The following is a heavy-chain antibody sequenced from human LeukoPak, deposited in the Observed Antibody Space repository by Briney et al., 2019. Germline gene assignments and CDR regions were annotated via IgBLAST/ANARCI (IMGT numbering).Heavy chain of an antibody. J-gene: IGHJ4*02. Sequence: ETLSLTCSVSIRPDGSYYWSWIRQPAGKGREWIGRIYTSGSTNYNPSLTSRATILVDQSKSQFSLQLAPVAAADTAVYYCARDLLYCSSTRCYAPYYFDYWGQGTLVTVSS. CDR1: IRPDGSYY. CDR2: IYTSGST. D-gene: IGHD2-2*01. CDR3: ARDLLYCSSTRCYAPYYFDY. V-gene: IGHV4-4*07.